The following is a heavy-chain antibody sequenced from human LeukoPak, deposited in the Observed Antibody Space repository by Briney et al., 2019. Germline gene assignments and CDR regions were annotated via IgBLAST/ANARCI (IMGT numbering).Heavy chain of an antibody. Sequence: TGGSLRLSCAASGFTFSNYWMSWVRQAPGKGLEWVASTIQDGSVKYYVDSVKGRFTISRDNAENSLYLQINSLRAEDTAVYYCARDRSRNNYYDSSGYYPNWFDPWGQGTLVTVSS. CDR1: GFTFSNYW. J-gene: IGHJ5*02. V-gene: IGHV3-7*01. D-gene: IGHD3-22*01. CDR2: TIQDGSVK. CDR3: ARDRSRNNYYDSSGYYPNWFDP.